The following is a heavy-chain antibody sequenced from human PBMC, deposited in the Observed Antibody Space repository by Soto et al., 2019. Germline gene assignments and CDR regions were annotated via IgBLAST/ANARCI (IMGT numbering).Heavy chain of an antibody. J-gene: IGHJ6*02. Sequence: QVQLVQSGAEVKKPGSSVKVSCKASGGTFSSYAISWVRQAPGQGLEWMGGIIPIFGTANYAQKFQGRVTILADESTSTAYMELSSLRSEDTAVYYGARGGYCRGGSCYPLGGINVWGQGTTVTVSS. CDR3: ARGGYCRGGSCYPLGGINV. CDR2: IIPIFGTA. CDR1: GGTFSSYA. V-gene: IGHV1-69*01. D-gene: IGHD2-15*01.